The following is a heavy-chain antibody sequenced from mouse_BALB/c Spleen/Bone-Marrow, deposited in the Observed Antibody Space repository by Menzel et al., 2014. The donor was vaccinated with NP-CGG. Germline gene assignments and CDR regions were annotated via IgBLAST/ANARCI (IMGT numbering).Heavy chain of an antibody. D-gene: IGHD3-3*01. CDR1: GYTFTSYW. V-gene: IGHV1-69*02. J-gene: IGHJ4*01. Sequence: VKLQESGAELVRPGASVKLSCKASGYTFTSYWINWVKQRPGQGLEWIGNIYPSDSYTNYNQKFKDKATLTVDKFSSTAYMQLSSPTSEDSAVYYCTRGLGAMDYWGQGTSVTVSS. CDR3: TRGLGAMDY. CDR2: IYPSDSYT.